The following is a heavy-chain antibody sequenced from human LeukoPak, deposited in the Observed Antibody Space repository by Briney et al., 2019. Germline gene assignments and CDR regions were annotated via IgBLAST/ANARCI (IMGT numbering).Heavy chain of an antibody. J-gene: IGHJ4*02. V-gene: IGHV1-46*01. Sequence: GASVKVSCKASGYTFTSYYMHWVRQAPGQGLEWMGIINPSGGSTSHAQKFQGRVTMTRDTSTSTVYMELSSLRSEDTAVYYCARTYYYDSSGYNFDYWGQGTLVTVSS. CDR2: INPSGGST. CDR3: ARTYYYDSSGYNFDY. CDR1: GYTFTSYY. D-gene: IGHD3-22*01.